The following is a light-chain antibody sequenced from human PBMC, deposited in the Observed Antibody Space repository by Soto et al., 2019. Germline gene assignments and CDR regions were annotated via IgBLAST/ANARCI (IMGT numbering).Light chain of an antibody. CDR1: QSARTF. J-gene: IGKJ5*01. CDR3: QQRSNWPIT. V-gene: IGKV3-11*01. CDR2: DAS. Sequence: EIVLTQSQATLSLSPGERVTLSCRASQSARTFLAWYQQKPGRAPRLLIYDASNRATGIPARFSGSGSRTDFTLTISSLEPEDFAVYYCQQRSNWPITFGQGTRLEIK.